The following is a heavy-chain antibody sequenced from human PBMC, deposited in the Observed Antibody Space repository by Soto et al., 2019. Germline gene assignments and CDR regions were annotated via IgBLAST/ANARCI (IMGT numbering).Heavy chain of an antibody. D-gene: IGHD3-22*01. J-gene: IGHJ4*02. CDR2: ISSSSSYI. Sequence: GGSLRLSCAASGFTFSSYSMNWVRQAPGKGLEWVSSISSSSSYIYYADSVKGRFTISRDNAKNSLYLQMNSLRAEDTAVYYCARQSSLYYDDSSGHPYYRGQGTLVIVSS. CDR1: GFTFSSYS. CDR3: ARQSSLYYDDSSGHPYY. V-gene: IGHV3-21*01.